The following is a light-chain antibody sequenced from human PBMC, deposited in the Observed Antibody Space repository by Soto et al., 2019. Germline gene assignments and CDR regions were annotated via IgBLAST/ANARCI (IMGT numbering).Light chain of an antibody. Sequence: QSALTQPASVSGSPGQSIAISCTGTRSDVGAYNYVSWYQQHPGKAPKLMISEVTNRPSGVSDRFSGSKSGNTASLNISGLQAEDEADYYCSSFTSRFTFVFGTGTKLTVL. J-gene: IGLJ1*01. CDR2: EVT. CDR1: RSDVGAYNY. V-gene: IGLV2-14*01. CDR3: SSFTSRFTFV.